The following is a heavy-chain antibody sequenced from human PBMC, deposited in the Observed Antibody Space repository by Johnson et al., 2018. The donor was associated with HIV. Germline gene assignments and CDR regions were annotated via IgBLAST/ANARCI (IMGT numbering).Heavy chain of an antibody. V-gene: IGHV3-30-3*01. CDR3: ARGAAVSGTLVDPFDI. D-gene: IGHD1-26*01. CDR2: ISYDGDNK. Sequence: QVQLVESGGGVVQPGRSLRLSCAASGFTFSSYAMHWDRQAPGKGLEWVAVISYDGDNKYYADSVNGRFTISKDNSKDTLYMEMNNLRLEDTAVYYCARGAAVSGTLVDPFDIWGRGTMVTVSS. J-gene: IGHJ3*02. CDR1: GFTFSSYA.